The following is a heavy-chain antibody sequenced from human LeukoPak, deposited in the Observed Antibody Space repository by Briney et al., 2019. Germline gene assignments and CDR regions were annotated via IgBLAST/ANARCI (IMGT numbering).Heavy chain of an antibody. D-gene: IGHD3-10*01. V-gene: IGHV4-39*01. Sequence: SETLSLTCTASGGSISSNSYHWGWIRQPPGKGLEWIGNIYSSGTSYNPSLKSRVAISVDTSKNQFSLKMNSVTAADTAVYYCARRGGSGRSFDYWGQGTLVTVSS. CDR1: GGSISSNSYH. CDR3: ARRGGSGRSFDY. J-gene: IGHJ4*02. CDR2: IYSSGT.